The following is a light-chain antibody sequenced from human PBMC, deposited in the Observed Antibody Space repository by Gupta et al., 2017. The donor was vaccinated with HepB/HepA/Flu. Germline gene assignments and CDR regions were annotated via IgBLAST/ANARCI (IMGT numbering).Light chain of an antibody. CDR1: QSVNRH. J-gene: IGKJ4*01. Sequence: DIQMTQSPSSLSAFVGDRVTITCRASQSVNRHLNWYQQKPGKAPKILIYTASNLQGGVPSRFSGSGYGTDFTLTINGRQPEDFATYYCQAGYLTLSRTFGRGTKVEIK. CDR3: QAGYLTLSRT. CDR2: TAS. V-gene: IGKV1-39*01.